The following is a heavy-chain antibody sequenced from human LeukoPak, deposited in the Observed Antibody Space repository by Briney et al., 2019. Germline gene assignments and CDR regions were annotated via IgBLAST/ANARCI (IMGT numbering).Heavy chain of an antibody. CDR1: GFTVSSNY. CDR3: ASERIPVAAAPFDY. V-gene: IGHV3-66*01. D-gene: IGHD6-19*01. Sequence: PGGSLRLSCAASGFTVSSNYMSWVRQAPGKGLEWVSVIYSGGSTYYADSVKGRFTISRDNSKNTLYLQMNSLRAEDTAVYYCASERIPVAAAPFDYWRQGTLVTVSS. J-gene: IGHJ4*02. CDR2: IYSGGST.